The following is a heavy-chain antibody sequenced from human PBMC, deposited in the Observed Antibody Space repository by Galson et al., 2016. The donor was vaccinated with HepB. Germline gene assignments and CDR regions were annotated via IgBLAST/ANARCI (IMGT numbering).Heavy chain of an antibody. CDR2: INGDGSVK. D-gene: IGHD2-21*01. CDR1: GLRISDLW. J-gene: IGHJ4*02. Sequence: SLRLSCAASGLRISDLWMDWVRRAPGKGLEWVANINGDGSVKYYVDSVRGRFTISRDNAKNSLYLDLSSLRPEDTAIYYCAKDPKSGRNSPAYFNFGGPGTLVIVSS. V-gene: IGHV3-7*04. CDR3: AKDPKSGRNSPAYFNF.